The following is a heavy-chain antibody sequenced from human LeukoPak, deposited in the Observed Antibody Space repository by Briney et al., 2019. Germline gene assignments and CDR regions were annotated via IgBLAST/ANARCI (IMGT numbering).Heavy chain of an antibody. CDR2: IDPSDSYT. CDR1: GYSFTSYW. CDR3: ASWGDSSGKVWDY. J-gene: IGHJ4*02. V-gene: IGHV5-10-1*01. D-gene: IGHD6-19*01. Sequence: GESLKISCKGSGYSFTSYWISWVRQMPGKGLEWMGRIDPSDSYTNYSPFFQGHVTISADKSISTAYLQWSSLKASDTAMYYCASWGDSSGKVWDYWGQGTLVTVSS.